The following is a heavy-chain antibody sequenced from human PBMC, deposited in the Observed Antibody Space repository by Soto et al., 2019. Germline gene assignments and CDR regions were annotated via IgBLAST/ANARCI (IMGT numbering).Heavy chain of an antibody. J-gene: IGHJ3*01. CDR1: GYSFTSLD. Sequence: ASVKVSCKASGYSFTSLDINWVRQTAGQGLEWMGWMQPSTGRTGYAQKFQGRVTMTRDTSINTAYMELTTLTSDDTAFYYCVRYNWNDPEPSDVWGQGTRVTVSS. CDR3: VRYNWNDPEPSDV. V-gene: IGHV1-8*01. D-gene: IGHD1-20*01. CDR2: MQPSTGRT.